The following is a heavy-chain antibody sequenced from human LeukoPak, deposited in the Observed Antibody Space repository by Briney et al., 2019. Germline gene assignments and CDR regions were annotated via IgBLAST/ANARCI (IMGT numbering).Heavy chain of an antibody. CDR3: ARGGFDDSSGYYLPLDY. D-gene: IGHD3-22*01. V-gene: IGHV3-23*01. CDR1: GFTFSSYA. J-gene: IGHJ4*02. CDR2: ITGSGGST. Sequence: GGSLRLSCAASGFTFSSYAMSWVRQAPGKGLEWVSAITGSGGSTYYADSVKGRFTISRDNSKNALYLQMSSLRAEDTAVYYCARGGFDDSSGYYLPLDYWGQGTLVTVSS.